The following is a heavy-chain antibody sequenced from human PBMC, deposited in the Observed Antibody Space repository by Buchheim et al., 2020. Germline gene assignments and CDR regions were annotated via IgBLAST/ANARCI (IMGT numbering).Heavy chain of an antibody. CDR1: GFTFSSYA. Sequence: EVQLLESGGGLVQPGGSLRLSCAASGFTFSSYAMSWVRQAPGKGLEWVSAISGSGGSTYYADCVKGRFTISRDNSKNTLYLQMNSLRAEDTAVYYCAKDKGYYDSSGYSDYFDYWGQGTL. CDR3: AKDKGYYDSSGYSDYFDY. J-gene: IGHJ4*02. D-gene: IGHD3-22*01. V-gene: IGHV3-23*01. CDR2: ISGSGGST.